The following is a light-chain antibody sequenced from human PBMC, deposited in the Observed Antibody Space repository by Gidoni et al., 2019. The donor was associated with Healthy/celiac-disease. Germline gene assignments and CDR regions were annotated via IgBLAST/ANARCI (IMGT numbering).Light chain of an antibody. CDR3: QQRSNWPPGGT. CDR1: QSVSSY. CDR2: DAS. Sequence: EIVLTQSPATLSLSPGERATLSCRASQSVSSYLAWYQQKPGQAPRLLIYDASNRATGIPARFSGSGSGTDFTLTISSLEPEDFAVYYCQQRSNWPPGGTFGQXTKVEI. V-gene: IGKV3-11*01. J-gene: IGKJ1*01.